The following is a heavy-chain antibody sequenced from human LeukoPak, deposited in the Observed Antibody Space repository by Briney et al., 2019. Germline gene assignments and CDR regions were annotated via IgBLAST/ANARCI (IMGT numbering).Heavy chain of an antibody. V-gene: IGHV3-30*02. Sequence: GGSLRLSCAASGFTFSSYGMHWVRQAPGKGLEWVAFIRYNGSNKYYADSVKGRFTISRDNSKNTLYLQMNSLRAEDTAVYYCAKGYGDKGDYFDYWGQGTLVTVSS. D-gene: IGHD4-17*01. CDR1: GFTFSSYG. CDR3: AKGYGDKGDYFDY. CDR2: IRYNGSNK. J-gene: IGHJ4*02.